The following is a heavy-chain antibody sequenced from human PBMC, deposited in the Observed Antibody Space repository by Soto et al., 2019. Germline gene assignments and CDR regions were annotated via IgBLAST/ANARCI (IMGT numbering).Heavy chain of an antibody. J-gene: IGHJ4*02. CDR1: GDSISSGFYY. CDR2: IYYSGST. V-gene: IGHV4-39*01. Sequence: SETLSLTCTVSGDSISSGFYYWGWIRQPPGKGLEWIGNIYYSGSTSYNPSLKSRMTISVDTSNNQISLHLTSVTAADTAVYYCARHYSWYCGDGGDCYVLDYWGQGTLVTVSS. D-gene: IGHD2-21*02. CDR3: ARHYSWYCGDGGDCYVLDY.